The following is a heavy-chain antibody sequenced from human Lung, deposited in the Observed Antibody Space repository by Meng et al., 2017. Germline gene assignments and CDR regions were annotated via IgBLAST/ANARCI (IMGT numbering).Heavy chain of an antibody. D-gene: IGHD3-22*01. CDR3: QWLSTHPPDQ. J-gene: IGHJ4*01. Sequence: GESLKISCAASGFTFSSYWMSWVRQAPGKGLEWVANIKQDGSEKYYVDSVKGRFTISRDNAKNSLYLQMNSLKTEDTGVYYCQWLSTHPPDQWGQGTLVTVSS. V-gene: IGHV3-7*03. CDR1: GFTFSSYW. CDR2: IKQDGSEK.